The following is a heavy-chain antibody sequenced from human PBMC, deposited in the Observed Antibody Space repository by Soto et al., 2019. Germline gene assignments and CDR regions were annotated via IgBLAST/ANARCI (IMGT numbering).Heavy chain of an antibody. CDR3: ARDLRITIFGVVISPTYYYYGMDV. J-gene: IGHJ6*02. V-gene: IGHV3-30-3*01. D-gene: IGHD3-3*01. CDR1: GFTFSSYA. CDR2: ISYDGSNK. Sequence: PGGSLRLSCAASGFTFSSYAMHWVRQAPGKGLEWVAVISYDGSNKYYADSVKGRFTISRDNSKNTLYLQMTSLRAEDTAVYYCARDLRITIFGVVISPTYYYYGMDVWGQGTKVTVSS.